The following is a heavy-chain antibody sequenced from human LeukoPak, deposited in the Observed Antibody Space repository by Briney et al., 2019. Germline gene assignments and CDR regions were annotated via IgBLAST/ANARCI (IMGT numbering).Heavy chain of an antibody. Sequence: ASVKVSCKASGYTFTNYGINWVRQAPGQGLEWMGRISAYNGNTSYAQKLQGRVTMTTDTSTSTAYMELRSLRPDDTAVYYCARDRWRDSTSSFDYWGQGTLVTVSS. D-gene: IGHD6-6*01. CDR1: GYTFTNYG. CDR2: ISAYNGNT. CDR3: ARDRWRDSTSSFDY. J-gene: IGHJ4*02. V-gene: IGHV1-18*01.